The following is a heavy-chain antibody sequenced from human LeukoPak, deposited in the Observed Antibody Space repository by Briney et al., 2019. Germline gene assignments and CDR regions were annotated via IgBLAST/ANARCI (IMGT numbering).Heavy chain of an antibody. CDR1: GYTFTSYA. CDR3: ARDSGSGNNDY. CDR2: ISAGNGNT. V-gene: IGHV1-3*01. Sequence: ASVEVSCKGSGYTFTSYAIHLGRQAPGQRLWWVGWISAGNGNTKYSQNFQGRVTFISNTSATTAFMELSSLRSEDAAVYYCARDSGSGNNDYWGQGTLVTVSS. D-gene: IGHD1-26*01. J-gene: IGHJ4*02.